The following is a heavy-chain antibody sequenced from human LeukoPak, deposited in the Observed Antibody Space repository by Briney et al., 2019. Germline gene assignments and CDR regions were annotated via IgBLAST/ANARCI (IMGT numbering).Heavy chain of an antibody. Sequence: GASVKVSCKASGYTFTSYGISWVRQAPGQGLEWMGWISAYNGNTNYAQKLQGRVTMTTGTSTSTAYMELRSLRSDDTAVYYCARVADYYDSSGYFGYWGQGTLVTVSS. V-gene: IGHV1-18*01. CDR1: GYTFTSYG. CDR3: ARVADYYDSSGYFGY. CDR2: ISAYNGNT. D-gene: IGHD3-22*01. J-gene: IGHJ4*02.